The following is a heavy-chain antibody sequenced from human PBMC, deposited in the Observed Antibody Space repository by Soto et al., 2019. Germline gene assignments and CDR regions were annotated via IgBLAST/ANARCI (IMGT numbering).Heavy chain of an antibody. CDR3: AGDSGSP. D-gene: IGHD3-10*01. J-gene: IGHJ5*02. Sequence: ASVKVSCKASGYTFTNYAIHWVRQAPGQRLEWMGWINAGNGNIKYSQKFQGRITITRDTSASTAYMELSSLRSEGTAVYYCAGDSGSPWGPGTLVTVSS. CDR2: INAGNGNI. V-gene: IGHV1-3*01. CDR1: GYTFTNYA.